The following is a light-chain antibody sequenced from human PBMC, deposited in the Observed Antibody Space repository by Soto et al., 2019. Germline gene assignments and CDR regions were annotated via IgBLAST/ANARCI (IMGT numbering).Light chain of an antibody. J-gene: IGKJ1*01. Sequence: DIQMTQSPSTLSASVGDRVTITCRASQSVSGWLAWYQQKPGKAPNLLIYDSSSLESGVPSRISGSGSGTEFTLTISRLQTDDFATYYCQQYNTYWTFGQGTKVEV. V-gene: IGKV1-5*01. CDR3: QQYNTYWT. CDR2: DSS. CDR1: QSVSGW.